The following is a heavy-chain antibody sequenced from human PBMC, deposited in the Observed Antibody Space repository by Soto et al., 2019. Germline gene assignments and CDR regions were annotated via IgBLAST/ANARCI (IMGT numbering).Heavy chain of an antibody. J-gene: IGHJ4*02. D-gene: IGHD3-3*01. Sequence: PGGSLRLSCAASGFTFSSYAMSWVRQAPGKGLEWVSAISGSGGSTYYADSVKGRFTISRDNSKNTLYLQMNSLRAEDTAVYYCASYRLRFLENPFDYWGQGTLVTVSS. V-gene: IGHV3-23*01. CDR1: GFTFSSYA. CDR2: ISGSGGST. CDR3: ASYRLRFLENPFDY.